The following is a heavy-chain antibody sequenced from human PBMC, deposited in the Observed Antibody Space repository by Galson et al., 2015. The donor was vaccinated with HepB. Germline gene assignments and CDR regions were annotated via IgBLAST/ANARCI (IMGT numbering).Heavy chain of an antibody. CDR3: ARDPRPVRGGRANYYGMDV. J-gene: IGHJ6*02. V-gene: IGHV3-48*01. CDR1: TFIFSTYS. Sequence: SLRLSCAASTFIFSTYSMDWVRQAPGKGLEWISYISSRSSTIYYADSVKGRFTISRDNSKNTLYLQMNSLRAEDTAVYYCARDPRPVRGGRANYYGMDVWGQGTTVTVSS. D-gene: IGHD3-10*01. CDR2: ISSRSSTI.